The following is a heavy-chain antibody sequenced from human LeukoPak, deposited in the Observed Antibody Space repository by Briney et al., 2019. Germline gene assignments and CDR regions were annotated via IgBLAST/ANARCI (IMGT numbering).Heavy chain of an antibody. CDR1: GSTFTNAW. Sequence: PGGSLRLSCSASGSTFTNAWMSWVRQAPGKGLEWVGRIKSKTDGGTTDYAAPVKGRFSISRDDSKNTLYLQMNSLKSEDTAVYYCQGGRFWGQGTLVTVSS. D-gene: IGHD1-26*01. V-gene: IGHV3-15*01. CDR2: IKSKTDGGTT. CDR3: QGGRF. J-gene: IGHJ4*02.